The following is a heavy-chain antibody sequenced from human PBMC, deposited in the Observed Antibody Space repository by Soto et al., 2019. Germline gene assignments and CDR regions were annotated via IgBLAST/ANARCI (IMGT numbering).Heavy chain of an antibody. CDR2: IRAYNGHT. Sequence: GASLKVSCKASGYTFTTDGISWVRQAPGQGLEWVGRIRAYNGHTNYAQKLQGRVTMTTDTSTNTAYMELRSLTSDDTAVYYCARDQGAGAYYWGQGTLVTVSS. J-gene: IGHJ4*02. D-gene: IGHD1-26*01. V-gene: IGHV1-18*01. CDR3: ARDQGAGAYY. CDR1: GYTFTTDG.